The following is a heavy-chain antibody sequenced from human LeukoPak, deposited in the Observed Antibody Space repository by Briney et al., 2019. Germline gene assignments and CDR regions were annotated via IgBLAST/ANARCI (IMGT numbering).Heavy chain of an antibody. CDR3: ARGRYGDYYFDY. CDR2: IYSGGST. D-gene: IGHD4-17*01. CDR1: GFTVSSNY. Sequence: PGGSLRLSCAASGFTVSSNYMSWVRQAPGKGLGWVSVIYSGGSTYYADSVKGRFTISRDNAKNSLYLQMNSLRAEDTAVYYCARGRYGDYYFDYWGQGTLVTVSS. V-gene: IGHV3-53*01. J-gene: IGHJ4*02.